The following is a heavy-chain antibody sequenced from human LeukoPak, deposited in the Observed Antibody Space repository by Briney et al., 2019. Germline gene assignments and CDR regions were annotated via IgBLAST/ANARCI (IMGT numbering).Heavy chain of an antibody. D-gene: IGHD3-16*02. CDR1: GFTFTSSA. CDR2: IVVGSGNT. J-gene: IGHJ4*02. CDR3: AALRLGELSLYGFFDY. V-gene: IGHV1-58*01. Sequence: GASVKVSCKASGFTFTSSAVQWVRQARGQRLEWIGWIVVGSGNTNYAQKFQERVTITRDMSTSTAYMELSSLRSEDTAVYYCAALRLGELSLYGFFDYWGQGTLVTVSS.